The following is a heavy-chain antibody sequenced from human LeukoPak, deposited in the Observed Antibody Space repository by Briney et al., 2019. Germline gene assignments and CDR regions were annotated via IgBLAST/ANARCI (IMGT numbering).Heavy chain of an antibody. Sequence: GGSLRLSCAASGFTFSNAWMSWVRQAPGKGLEWVAFIRYDGSNKYYADSVKGRFTISRDNSKNTLYLQMNSLRAEDTAVYYCAKDLKYQVNYFDYWGQGTLVTVSS. CDR2: IRYDGSNK. CDR3: AKDLKYQVNYFDY. J-gene: IGHJ4*02. D-gene: IGHD2-2*01. V-gene: IGHV3-30*02. CDR1: GFTFSNAW.